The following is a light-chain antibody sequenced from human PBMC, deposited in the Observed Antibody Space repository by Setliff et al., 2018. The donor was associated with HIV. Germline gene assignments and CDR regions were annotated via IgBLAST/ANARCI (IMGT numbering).Light chain of an antibody. CDR1: ASDIGNYKY. CDR3: CSYAGTYTSPYV. J-gene: IGLJ1*01. Sequence: QSVLTQPRSVSGSPGQSVTISCTGTASDIGNYKYVSWYQQHPEKAPKLILYDVSQRPSGVPDRFSGSKSGNTASLTISGLQAEDEGDYYCCSYAGTYTSPYVFGTGTKVTVL. V-gene: IGLV2-11*01. CDR2: DVS.